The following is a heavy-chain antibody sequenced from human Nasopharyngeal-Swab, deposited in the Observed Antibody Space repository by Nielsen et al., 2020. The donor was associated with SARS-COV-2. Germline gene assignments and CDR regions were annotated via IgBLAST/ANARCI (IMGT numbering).Heavy chain of an antibody. Sequence: SETLSLTCTVSGGSVSSGSYYWSWIRQPPGKGLEWIGYIYYSGSTNYNPSLKSRVTISADTSKNQFSLKLSSVTAADTAVYYCARAPRVWSGNYYYFDYWGQGTLVTVSS. CDR2: IYYSGST. J-gene: IGHJ4*02. V-gene: IGHV4-61*01. CDR1: GGSVSSGSYY. D-gene: IGHD3-3*01. CDR3: ARAPRVWSGNYYYFDY.